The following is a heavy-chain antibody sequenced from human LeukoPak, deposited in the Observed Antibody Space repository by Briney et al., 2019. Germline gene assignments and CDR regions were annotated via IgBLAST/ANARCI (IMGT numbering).Heavy chain of an antibody. CDR2: ITSGVGIT. Sequence: GGSLRLSCAASGFTFSNYGMNWVLQAPGKGLEWVSIITSGVGITYYADSVKGRFTISRDNSKNTLYLQMNSLRVEDTAVYYCAQGDYYELDNWGQGTLVTVSS. J-gene: IGHJ4*02. D-gene: IGHD3-22*01. CDR1: GFTFSNYG. CDR3: AQGDYYELDN. V-gene: IGHV3-23*01.